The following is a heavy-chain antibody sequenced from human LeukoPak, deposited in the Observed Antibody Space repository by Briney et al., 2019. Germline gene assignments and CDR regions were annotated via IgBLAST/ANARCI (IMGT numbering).Heavy chain of an antibody. CDR3: AKAVSSKDYFDY. CDR1: GFTFSSYA. D-gene: IGHD6-6*01. V-gene: IGHV3-23*01. Sequence: AGGSLRLSCAASGFTFSSYAMSWVRQAPGKGLEWVSAISGSVGSTYYADSVKGRFTISRDNSKNTLYLQMNSLRAEDTAVYYCAKAVSSKDYFDYWGQGTLVTVSS. J-gene: IGHJ4*02. CDR2: ISGSVGST.